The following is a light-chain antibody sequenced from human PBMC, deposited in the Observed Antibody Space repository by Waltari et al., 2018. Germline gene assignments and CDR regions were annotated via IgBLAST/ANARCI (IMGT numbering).Light chain of an antibody. V-gene: IGKV1D-13*01. CDR1: QGISSA. J-gene: IGKJ3*01. CDR3: QQFNNYPHEVT. Sequence: AIQLTQSPSSLSASVGDRVTITCRASQGISSALAWYQQKPGKAPKLLIYDASSLESGVPSRFSGSGSGTDFTLTISSLQPEDFATYYCQQFNNYPHEVTFGPGTKVGIK. CDR2: DAS.